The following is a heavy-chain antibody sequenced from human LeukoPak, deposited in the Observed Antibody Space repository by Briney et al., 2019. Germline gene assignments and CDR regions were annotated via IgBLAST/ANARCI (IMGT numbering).Heavy chain of an antibody. D-gene: IGHD4-17*01. CDR2: INPNSGGT. J-gene: IGHJ6*03. Sequence: ASVKVSCKASGYTFTGYYMHWVRQAPGQGLEWMGWINPNSGGTNYAQKFQGRVTMTRDTSISTAYMELSRLRSEDTAVYYCATAIPTGVYGDYAGYYYYYMDVWGKGTTVTVSS. CDR1: GYTFTGYY. V-gene: IGHV1-2*02. CDR3: ATAIPTGVYGDYAGYYYYYMDV.